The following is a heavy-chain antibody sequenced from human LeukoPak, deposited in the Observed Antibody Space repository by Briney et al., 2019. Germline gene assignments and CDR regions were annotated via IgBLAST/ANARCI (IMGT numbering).Heavy chain of an antibody. D-gene: IGHD6-13*01. V-gene: IGHV4-39*07. CDR1: GGSISSSSYY. J-gene: IGHJ5*02. CDR3: ARDTVSSSWKLDP. Sequence: SETLSLTCTVSGGSISSSSYYWGWIRQPPGKGLEWIGSIYYSGSTYYNPSLKSRVTISVDTSKNQFSLKLSSVTAADTAVYYCARDTVSSSWKLDPWGQGTLVTVSS. CDR2: IYYSGST.